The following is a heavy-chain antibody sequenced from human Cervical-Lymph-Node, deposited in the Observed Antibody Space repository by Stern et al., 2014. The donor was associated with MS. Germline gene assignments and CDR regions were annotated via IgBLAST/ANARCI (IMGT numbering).Heavy chain of an antibody. D-gene: IGHD1-1*01. J-gene: IGHJ6*01. Sequence: VQLVQSGGEVKKPGSSVKVSCKASGDTFTDYAISWVRQAPGKGPEWMGGINPIFTSAGYAQKFQGRLTITADKSRSTAYMELSSLTSNDTAVYYCAREVGSLAMDVWGQGTTVIVSS. CDR1: GDTFTDYA. CDR2: INPIFTSA. CDR3: AREVGSLAMDV. V-gene: IGHV1-69*06.